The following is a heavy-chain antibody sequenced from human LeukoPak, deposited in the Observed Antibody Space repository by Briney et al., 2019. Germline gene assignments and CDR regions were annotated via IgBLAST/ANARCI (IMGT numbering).Heavy chain of an antibody. V-gene: IGHV3-30-3*01. D-gene: IGHD6-13*01. CDR1: GFTFSSYA. CDR2: ISYDGSNK. Sequence: GGSLRLSCAASGFTFSSYAMHWVRQAPGKGLEWVAVISYDGSNKYYADSVKGRFTISRDNSKNTLYLQMNSLRAEDTAVYYCARAPGIAAAAHKTYFDYWGQGTLVTVSS. J-gene: IGHJ4*02. CDR3: ARAPGIAAAAHKTYFDY.